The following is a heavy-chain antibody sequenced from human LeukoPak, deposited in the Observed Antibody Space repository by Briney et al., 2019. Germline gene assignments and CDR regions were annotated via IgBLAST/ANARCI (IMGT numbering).Heavy chain of an antibody. J-gene: IGHJ4*02. CDR1: GYTLTSYG. CDR2: ISAYNGNT. V-gene: IGHV1-18*01. CDR3: ARDTITYYYDSSGYSSLDY. D-gene: IGHD3-22*01. Sequence: ASVKVSCKASGYTLTSYGISWVRQAPGQGLEWMGWISAYNGNTNYAQKLQGRVTMTTDTSTSTAYMELRSLRSDGTAVYYCARDTITYYYDSSGYSSLDYWGRGTLVTVSS.